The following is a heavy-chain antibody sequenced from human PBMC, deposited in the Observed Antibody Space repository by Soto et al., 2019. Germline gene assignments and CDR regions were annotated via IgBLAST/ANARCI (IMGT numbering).Heavy chain of an antibody. CDR2: IKQDGSEK. J-gene: IGHJ3*02. D-gene: IGHD3-10*01. CDR3: ARARIRRYYYGSGKDDDAFDI. V-gene: IGHV3-7*03. CDR1: GGSFSSYA. Sequence: SVKFCCKASGGSFSSYAISLVRQAPGKGLDWVANIKQDGSEKYYVDSVKGRFTISRDNAKNSLYLQMNSLRAEDTAVYYCARARIRRYYYGSGKDDDAFDIWGQGTMVTVSS.